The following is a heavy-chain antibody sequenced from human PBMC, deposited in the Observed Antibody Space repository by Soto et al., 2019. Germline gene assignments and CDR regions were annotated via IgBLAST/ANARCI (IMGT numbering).Heavy chain of an antibody. D-gene: IGHD3-3*01. Sequence: QITLKESGPTLVKPTQTLTLTCTFSGFSLSTSGVGVGWIRQPPGKALEWLALIYWNDDKRYSPSLKSRLTIPKDTSKNQVVLTMTNMDPVDTATYYCAHLTDAGDDFGMDVWGQGTTVTVSS. CDR1: GFSLSTSGVG. CDR3: AHLTDAGDDFGMDV. V-gene: IGHV2-5*01. J-gene: IGHJ6*02. CDR2: IYWNDDK.